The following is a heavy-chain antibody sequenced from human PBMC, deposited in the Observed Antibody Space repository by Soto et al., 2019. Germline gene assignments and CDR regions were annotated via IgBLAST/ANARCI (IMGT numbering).Heavy chain of an antibody. J-gene: IGHJ6*02. V-gene: IGHV1-69*13. CDR2: IIPIFGTA. Sequence: GASVKVSCKASGGTFSSYAISWVRQAPGQGLEWMGGIIPIFGTANYAQKFQGRVTITADESTSTAYMELSSLRSEDTAVYYCGSDKSSHSGCTVFGDVWGQGTTVTVSS. D-gene: IGHD3-3*01. CDR1: GGTFSSYA. CDR3: GSDKSSHSGCTVFGDV.